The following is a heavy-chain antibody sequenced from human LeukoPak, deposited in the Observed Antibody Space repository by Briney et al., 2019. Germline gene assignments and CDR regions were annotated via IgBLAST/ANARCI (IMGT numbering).Heavy chain of an antibody. D-gene: IGHD3-16*01. J-gene: IGHJ5*02. Sequence: ASVKVSCKASGGTFSSYAISWVRQAPGQGLEWMGGIIPIFGTANYAQKFQGRVTMTRDTSISTAYMELSRLRSDDTAVYYCARDRGNWFDPWVQGTLVTVSS. CDR2: IIPIFGTA. CDR1: GGTFSSYA. CDR3: ARDRGNWFDP. V-gene: IGHV1-69*05.